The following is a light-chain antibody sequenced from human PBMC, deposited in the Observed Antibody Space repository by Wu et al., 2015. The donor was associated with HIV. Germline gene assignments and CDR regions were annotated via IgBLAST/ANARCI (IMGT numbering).Light chain of an antibody. J-gene: IGKJ1*01. V-gene: IGKV3-11*01. CDR3: QQRTNWLGT. Sequence: EIVLTQSPATLSLSPGERATVSCRASQSLGSSLAWYQQKPGQPPRLLIHDTSFRAAGVPARFGGNGSATNFTLTINSLEPEDYAVYYCQQRTNWLGTFGQGTTVEVK. CDR2: DTS. CDR1: QSLGSS.